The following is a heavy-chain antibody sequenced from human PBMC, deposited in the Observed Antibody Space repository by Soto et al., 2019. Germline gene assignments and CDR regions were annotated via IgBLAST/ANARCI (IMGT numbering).Heavy chain of an antibody. CDR3: ARVVEYGDYVPHRYYYYYGMDV. J-gene: IGHJ6*02. Sequence: EVQLVESGGGLVQPGGSLRLSCAASGFTFSSYWMSCVRQAPGKGMEWVANIKQDGSEKYYVDSVKGRFTISRDNAKNSLYLQMNSRRAEDTAVYYCARVVEYGDYVPHRYYYYYGMDVWGQGTTVTVSS. D-gene: IGHD4-17*01. V-gene: IGHV3-7*01. CDR2: IKQDGSEK. CDR1: GFTFSSYW.